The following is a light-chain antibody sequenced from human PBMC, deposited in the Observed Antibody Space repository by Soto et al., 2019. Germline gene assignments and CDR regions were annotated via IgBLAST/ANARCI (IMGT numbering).Light chain of an antibody. Sequence: DIQMTQSPSTLSGSVGGRVTITFLASQSVGTWVAWYQQKPGKAPKLLIYGASNLESGVPSRFSGSGYGTEFTLTITTLQPDDFATYFCQQYNRNTWSFGQGTKVDI. CDR3: QQYNRNTWS. CDR1: QSVGTW. J-gene: IGKJ1*01. V-gene: IGKV1-5*01. CDR2: GAS.